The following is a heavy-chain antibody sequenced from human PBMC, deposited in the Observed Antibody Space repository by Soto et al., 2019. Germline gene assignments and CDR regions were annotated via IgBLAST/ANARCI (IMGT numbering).Heavy chain of an antibody. CDR2: FYASGTT. D-gene: IGHD3-16*02. J-gene: IGHJ3*02. V-gene: IGHV4-4*07. CDR1: CASINSYS. CDR3: ARSFYLDAFDI. Sequence: PSETLALTCTVSCASINSYSWSCIRQPAGKGLEWVGQFYASGTTKYNPALKSRVTMSLDTSKNQFSLRLNSVTAADTAVYFCARSFYLDAFDIWGQGTMVTVSS.